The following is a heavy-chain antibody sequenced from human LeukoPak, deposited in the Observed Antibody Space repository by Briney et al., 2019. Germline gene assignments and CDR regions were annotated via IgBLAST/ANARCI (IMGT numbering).Heavy chain of an antibody. CDR2: ISVSGNT. Sequence: GGSLRLSCAASGFTLSSYAMSWVRQGPGKGLEWVSAISVSGNTYHADSVKGRFTISRDNAKKSLYLQMNSLRAEDTAVYYCAKTTVTPPYYMDVWGKGTTVTVSS. D-gene: IGHD4-11*01. V-gene: IGHV3-23*01. J-gene: IGHJ6*03. CDR3: AKTTVTPPYYMDV. CDR1: GFTLSSYA.